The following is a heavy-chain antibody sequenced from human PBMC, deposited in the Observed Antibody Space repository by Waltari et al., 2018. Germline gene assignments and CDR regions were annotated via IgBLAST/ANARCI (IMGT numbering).Heavy chain of an antibody. CDR3: ARGSKFGDYGDLDY. J-gene: IGHJ4*02. V-gene: IGHV1-69*01. CDR2: IIPMFNNP. D-gene: IGHD4-17*01. Sequence: VQLVQSGAEVKKPGSSVRVSCKTSGGVFENYAISWVRQAPGKGLEWMGGIIPMFNNPNYAQRFEGTVTITADESTSTGYMELTGLTSEDTAIYYCARGSKFGDYGDLDYWGQGTLVTVS. CDR1: GGVFENYA.